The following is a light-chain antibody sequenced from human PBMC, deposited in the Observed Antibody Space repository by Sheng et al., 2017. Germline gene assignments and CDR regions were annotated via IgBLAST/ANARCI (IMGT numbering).Light chain of an antibody. V-gene: IGKV3-20*01. Sequence: VLTQSPGTLSLSPGERATLSCRASQSLSSNSLAWYQQKPGQAPRLLIYGASSRATGIADRFSGSGSGTDFTLTISRLEPEDFAVYYCQQYYISPRTFGQGTKVEI. J-gene: IGKJ1*01. CDR2: GAS. CDR3: QQYYISPRT. CDR1: QSLSSNS.